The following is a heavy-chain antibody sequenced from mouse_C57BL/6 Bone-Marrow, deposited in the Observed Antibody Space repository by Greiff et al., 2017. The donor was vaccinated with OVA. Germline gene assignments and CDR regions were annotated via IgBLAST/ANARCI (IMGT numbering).Heavy chain of an antibody. CDR3: ARHAYGSGFAY. D-gene: IGHD1-1*01. CDR1: GFTFSSYG. CDR2: ISSGGSYT. Sequence: VQLKESGGDLVKPGGSLKLSCAASGFTFSSYGMSWVRQTPDKRLEWVATISSGGSYTYYPDSVKGRFTISRDNAKNTLYLQMSSLKSEDTAMXYCARHAYGSGFAYWGQGTLVTVSA. V-gene: IGHV5-6*01. J-gene: IGHJ3*01.